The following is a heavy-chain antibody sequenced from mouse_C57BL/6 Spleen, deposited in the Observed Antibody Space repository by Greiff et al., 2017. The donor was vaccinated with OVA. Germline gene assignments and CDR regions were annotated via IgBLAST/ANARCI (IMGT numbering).Heavy chain of an antibody. CDR2: IDPEDGET. CDR3: ARNDYDKTWFAY. D-gene: IGHD2-4*01. CDR1: GFNIKDYY. J-gene: IGHJ3*01. V-gene: IGHV14-2*01. Sequence: DVKLVESGAELVKPGASVKLSCTASGFNIKDYYMHWVKQRTEQGLEWIGRIDPEDGETKYAPKFQGKATITADTSSNTAYLQLSSLTSEDTAVYYCARNDYDKTWFAYWGQGTLVTVSA.